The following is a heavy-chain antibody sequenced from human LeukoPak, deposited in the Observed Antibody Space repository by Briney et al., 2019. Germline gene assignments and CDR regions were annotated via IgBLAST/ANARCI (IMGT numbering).Heavy chain of an antibody. J-gene: IGHJ4*02. CDR3: ARDPAPQRH. CDR2: INSDGSSI. CDR1: GFTLSSYW. Sequence: GGSLRLSCAASGFTLSSYWMHWVRQAPGKGLVWVSRINSDGSSITYADSVKGRFTISRDNAKNTVYLQMNNLRAEDTAVYYCARDPAPQRHWGQGPLVSVSS. D-gene: IGHD6-25*01. V-gene: IGHV3-74*03.